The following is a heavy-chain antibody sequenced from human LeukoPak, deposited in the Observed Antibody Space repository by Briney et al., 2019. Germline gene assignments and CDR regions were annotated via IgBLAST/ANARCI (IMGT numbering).Heavy chain of an antibody. J-gene: IGHJ3*02. CDR2: INSDGSRT. CDR3: ARPETQYSSGLDGFDI. D-gene: IGHD6-19*01. V-gene: IGHV3-74*01. Sequence: GGSLGLSCAASGFTFSTYWMHWVRQAPGKGLVWVSRINSDGSRTTYADSVKGRFTISRDNAKNTLYLQMNSLRTEDTAVYYCARPETQYSSGLDGFDIWGQGTMVTVSS. CDR1: GFTFSTYW.